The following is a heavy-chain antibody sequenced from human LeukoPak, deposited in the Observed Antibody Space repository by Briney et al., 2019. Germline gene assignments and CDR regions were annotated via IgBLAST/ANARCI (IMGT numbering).Heavy chain of an antibody. Sequence: SETLSLTCTISGGSISSSSYYWDWIRQYPGKGLEWLGAIYYSGSTYYNASLKSRLFISVDTSNNQFSLRLSFVTAADTAVYYCARRRYYDATGYLDWGQGTLITVSS. J-gene: IGHJ1*01. CDR3: ARRRYYDATGYLD. V-gene: IGHV4-39*01. D-gene: IGHD3-22*01. CDR1: GGSISSSSYY. CDR2: IYYSGST.